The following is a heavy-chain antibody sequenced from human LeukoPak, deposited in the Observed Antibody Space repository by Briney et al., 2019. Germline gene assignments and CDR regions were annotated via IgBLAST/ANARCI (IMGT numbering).Heavy chain of an antibody. J-gene: IGHJ4*02. CDR3: ARGGPQYGGYVHY. Sequence: GRSPRLSCAASGFTFSNYAMHWVRQAPGKGLEWVAIISYDGSNEYHGDSVKGRFTISRDNSKNTLYLQMNSLRAEDTAVYYCARGGPQYGGYVHYWGQGTLVTVSS. CDR2: ISYDGSNE. CDR1: GFTFSNYA. D-gene: IGHD4/OR15-4a*01. V-gene: IGHV3-30*04.